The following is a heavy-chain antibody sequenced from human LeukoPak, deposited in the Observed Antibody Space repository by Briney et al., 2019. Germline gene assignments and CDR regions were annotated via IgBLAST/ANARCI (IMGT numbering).Heavy chain of an antibody. V-gene: IGHV3-30*04. CDR1: GFTFSSA. CDR2: ISFDGSDR. D-gene: IGHD5-18*01. Sequence: PGGSLRPSRAASGFTFSSAMHWVRQPPGKGLEWVAVISFDGSDRYYADSVKGRFTISRDNSRNTLYLQMDSLRPEDTAVYSCARASNPDVDTASSNAFDIWGQGTMVTVSS. CDR3: ARASNPDVDTASSNAFDI. J-gene: IGHJ3*02.